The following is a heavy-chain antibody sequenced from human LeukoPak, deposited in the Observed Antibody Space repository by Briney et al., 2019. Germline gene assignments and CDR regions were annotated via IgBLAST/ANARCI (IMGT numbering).Heavy chain of an antibody. D-gene: IGHD6-25*01. V-gene: IGHV3-7*03. CDR2: IKQDGSEK. J-gene: IGHJ4*02. CDR3: AGNAADFDH. CDR1: GFIFSNYW. Sequence: GGSLRLSCAASGFIFSNYWMTWVRQAPGKGLEWVANIKQDGSEKYYVDSVKGRFTFSRDNAKNSVYLQMNSLRAEDTAVYYCAGNAADFDHWGQGTLVTASS.